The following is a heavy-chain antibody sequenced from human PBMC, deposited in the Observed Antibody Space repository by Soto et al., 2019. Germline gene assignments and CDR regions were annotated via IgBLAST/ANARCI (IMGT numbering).Heavy chain of an antibody. CDR3: AGGMNYYDSSGYYDY. J-gene: IGHJ4*02. V-gene: IGHV1-18*04. Sequence: ASVKVSWKASGYTFTSYGISWVRQAPGQGLEWMGWISAYNGNTNYAQKLQGRVTMTTDTSTSTAYMELRSLRSDDTAVYYCAGGMNYYDSSGYYDYWGQGTLVTVSS. CDR1: GYTFTSYG. CDR2: ISAYNGNT. D-gene: IGHD3-22*01.